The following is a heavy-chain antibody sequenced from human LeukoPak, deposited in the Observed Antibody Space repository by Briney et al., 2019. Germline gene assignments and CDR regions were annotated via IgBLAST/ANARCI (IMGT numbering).Heavy chain of an antibody. CDR3: ARVGRRQQLVTDY. V-gene: IGHV4-34*01. Sequence: SETLSLTCAVSGGSLSGYYWSWIRQPPGKGLEWIGEINHSGSTHYHPSLKSRVTISVDTSKNQFSLKLSSVTAADTAVYYRARVGRRQQLVTDYWGQGTLVTVSS. CDR1: GGSLSGYY. D-gene: IGHD6-13*01. J-gene: IGHJ4*02. CDR2: INHSGST.